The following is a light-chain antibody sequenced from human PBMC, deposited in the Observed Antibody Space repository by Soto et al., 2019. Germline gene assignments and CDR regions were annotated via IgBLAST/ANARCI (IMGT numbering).Light chain of an antibody. CDR1: QGISSY. J-gene: IGKJ4*01. V-gene: IGKV1-9*01. CDR2: AAS. Sequence: DIQLTQSPSFLSASVGDRDTVTCRASQGISSYLAWYQQIPGKAPKLLIYAASTLQSGVPSRFSGSGSGTEFTLTISSLQSEDFATYYCQQLNSYPLTFGGGTKVEIK. CDR3: QQLNSYPLT.